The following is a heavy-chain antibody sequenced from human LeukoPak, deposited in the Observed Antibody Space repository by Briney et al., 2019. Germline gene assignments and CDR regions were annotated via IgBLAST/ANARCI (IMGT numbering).Heavy chain of an antibody. J-gene: IGHJ6*03. D-gene: IGHD1-1*01. CDR3: ARGRELEREYYYYYMDV. CDR2: INPNSGGT. V-gene: IGHV1-2*02. Sequence: ASVKVSCKASGYTFTGYYMHWVRQAPGQGLEWMGWINPNSGGTNYAQKFQGRVTMTRDTSISTAYMELSRLRSDDTAVYYCARGRELEREYYYYYMDVWGKGTTVTVSS. CDR1: GYTFTGYY.